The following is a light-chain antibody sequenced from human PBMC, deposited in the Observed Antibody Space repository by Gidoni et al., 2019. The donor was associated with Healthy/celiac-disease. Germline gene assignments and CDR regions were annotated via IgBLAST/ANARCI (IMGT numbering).Light chain of an antibody. CDR2: AAS. CDR3: QQCNSTPIT. V-gene: IGKV1-39*01. Sequence: IQLTQSPSSLSASVGDRVTLTCRASPSISSWLTWYQQKPGKAPKLLIYAASSLQSGVPSRFSGSGSGTDFTLTSSRLQPEDFATYYCQQCNSTPITFGQGTRLEIK. J-gene: IGKJ5*01. CDR1: PSISSW.